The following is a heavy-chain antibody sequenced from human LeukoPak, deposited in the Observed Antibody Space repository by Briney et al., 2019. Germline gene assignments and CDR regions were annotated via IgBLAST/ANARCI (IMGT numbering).Heavy chain of an antibody. CDR1: GYSFTNYG. CDR2: ISAYNGNT. V-gene: IGHV1-18*01. CDR3: ARDGRFGELSDY. J-gene: IGHJ4*02. D-gene: IGHD3-10*01. Sequence: EASVKVSCKTSGYSFTNYGMNWVRQAPGQGLEWMGWISAYNGNTNYAQKLQGRVTMTTDTSTSTAYMELRSLRSDDTAVYHCARDGRFGELSDYWGQGTLVTVSS.